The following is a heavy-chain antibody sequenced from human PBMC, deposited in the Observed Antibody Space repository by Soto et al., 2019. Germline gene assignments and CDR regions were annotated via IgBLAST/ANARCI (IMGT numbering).Heavy chain of an antibody. V-gene: IGHV3-48*03. Sequence: GGSLRLSCAASGFTFSSYEMNWVRQAPGKGLEWVSYISSSGSTIYYADSVKGRFTISRDNAKNSLYLQMNSLRAEDTAVYYCARDRADYYYDSSGFNWGQGTLVTVSS. D-gene: IGHD3-22*01. CDR1: GFTFSSYE. CDR3: ARDRADYYYDSSGFN. J-gene: IGHJ4*02. CDR2: ISSSGSTI.